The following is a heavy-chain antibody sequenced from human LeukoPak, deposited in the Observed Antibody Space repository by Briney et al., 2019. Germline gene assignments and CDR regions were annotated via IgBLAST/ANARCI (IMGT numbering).Heavy chain of an antibody. V-gene: IGHV5-51*01. D-gene: IGHD6-6*01. Sequence: GESLKISCKASGYSFTTYWIGRVRQMPGKGLEWMGIIYPGDSDTRYSPSFQGQVTFSADKSISTAYLQWSSLKASDTAMYYCARRSSSSADLDYWGQGTLVTVSS. J-gene: IGHJ4*02. CDR3: ARRSSSSADLDY. CDR1: GYSFTTYW. CDR2: IYPGDSDT.